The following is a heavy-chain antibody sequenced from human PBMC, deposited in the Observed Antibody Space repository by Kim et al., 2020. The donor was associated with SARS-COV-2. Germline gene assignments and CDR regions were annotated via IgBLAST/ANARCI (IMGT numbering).Heavy chain of an antibody. J-gene: IGHJ6*02. CDR2: ISAYNGNT. Sequence: ASVKVSCKASGYTFTSYGISWVRQAPGQGLEWMGWISAYNGNTNYAQKLQGRVTMTTDTSTITAYMELRSLRSDDTAVYYCARPLDYYYYGMDVWGQGTTVTVSS. V-gene: IGHV1-18*01. CDR3: ARPLDYYYYGMDV. CDR1: GYTFTSYG.